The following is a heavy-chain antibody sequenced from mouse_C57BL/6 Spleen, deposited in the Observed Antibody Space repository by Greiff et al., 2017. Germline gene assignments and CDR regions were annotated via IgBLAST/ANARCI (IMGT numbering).Heavy chain of an antibody. Sequence: QVQLKQPGAELVKPGASVKLSCKASGYTFTRYWMHWVKKRPGQGLEWIGMIHTNSGSTNYNEKFKSKATLTVDKSSSTAYRRLSSRTAEDSAVYYCAREGIYGSNSFAYWGQGTLVTVSA. CDR1: GYTFTRYW. CDR3: AREGIYGSNSFAY. V-gene: IGHV1-64*01. CDR2: IHTNSGST. J-gene: IGHJ3*01. D-gene: IGHD2-5*01.